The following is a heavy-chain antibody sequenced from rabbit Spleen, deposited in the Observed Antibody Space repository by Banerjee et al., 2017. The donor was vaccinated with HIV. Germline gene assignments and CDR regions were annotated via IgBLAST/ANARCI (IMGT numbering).Heavy chain of an antibody. CDR1: GFDFSSNV. D-gene: IGHD4-1*01. J-gene: IGHJ4*01. Sequence: QSLEESGGDLVKPGASLTLTCTASGFDFSSNVMCWVRQAPGKGPEWIACIYNVNSRTYYASWVNGRFTISKTSSTTVTLQMTSLTAADTATYFCARDLAGVIGWNFDLWGQGTLVTVS. CDR2: IYNVNSRT. CDR3: ARDLAGVIGWNFDL. V-gene: IGHV1S40*01.